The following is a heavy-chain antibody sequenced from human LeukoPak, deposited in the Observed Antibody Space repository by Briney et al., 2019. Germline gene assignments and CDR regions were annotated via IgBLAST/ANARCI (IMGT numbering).Heavy chain of an antibody. CDR1: GFTFSSYG. CDR3: ARTAYDILTGYYPRYYYYYMDV. Sequence: GGSLRLSCAASGFTFSSYGMSWVRQAPGKGLEWVSAISGSGGSTYYADSVKGRFTISRDNSKNSLYLQMNSLRAEDTAVYYCARTAYDILTGYYPRYYYYYMDVWGKGTTVTISS. V-gene: IGHV3-23*01. J-gene: IGHJ6*03. D-gene: IGHD3-9*01. CDR2: ISGSGGST.